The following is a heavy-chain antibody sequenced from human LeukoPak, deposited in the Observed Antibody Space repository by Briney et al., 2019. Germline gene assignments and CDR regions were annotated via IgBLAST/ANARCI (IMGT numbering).Heavy chain of an antibody. CDR1: GGTFSSYA. D-gene: IGHD5-18*01. Sequence: ASVRVSCKASGGTFSSYAINWVRQAPGQGLEWMGWINPNSDATNYAQKFQGRVTMTRDTSISTAYMELSRLTSDDTAVYYCARSSPWIQLWLPWFFDYWGRGMLVTVSS. CDR3: ARSSPWIQLWLPWFFDY. V-gene: IGHV1-2*02. CDR2: INPNSDAT. J-gene: IGHJ4*02.